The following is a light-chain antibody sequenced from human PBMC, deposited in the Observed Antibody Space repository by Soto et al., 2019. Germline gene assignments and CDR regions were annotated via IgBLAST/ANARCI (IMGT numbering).Light chain of an antibody. CDR3: QQLNSYPWT. CDR2: AAS. V-gene: IGKV1-9*01. J-gene: IGKJ1*01. CDR1: QGISSY. Sequence: DIPLTQSPSFLSASVGDRVTITCRASQGISSYLAWYQQKPGKAPKLLIYAASTLQSGVPSRFSGSGSGTXFXLTISSLQPEDFAIYYCQQLNSYPWTFGQGTKVEIK.